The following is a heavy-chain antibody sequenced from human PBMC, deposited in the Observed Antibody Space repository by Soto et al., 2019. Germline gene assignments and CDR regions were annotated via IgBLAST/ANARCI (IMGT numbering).Heavy chain of an antibody. Sequence: QVQLVQSGAEVKKPGSSVKVSCKASGGAFSSYAISWVRQAPGQGLEWMGGIIPIFGTANYAQKFQGRVTITADESTSTAYMELSSLRSEDTAVYYCARDRTTVSPPYYYYGMDVWGQGTTVTVSS. D-gene: IGHD4-17*01. CDR1: GGAFSSYA. CDR3: ARDRTTVSPPYYYYGMDV. J-gene: IGHJ6*02. V-gene: IGHV1-69*01. CDR2: IIPIFGTA.